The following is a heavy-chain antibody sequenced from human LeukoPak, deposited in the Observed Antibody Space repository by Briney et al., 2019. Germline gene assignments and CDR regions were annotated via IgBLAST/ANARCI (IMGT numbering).Heavy chain of an antibody. CDR3: RFGEADGV. J-gene: IGHJ4*02. CDR1: GFTFSDYY. D-gene: IGHD3-3*01. V-gene: IGHV3-11*03. Sequence: GGSLRFSCAASGFTFSDYYMSWFRQAPGKGLEWVGYISKTSDDTRYADSVRGRFTISRDNARNSLYLEMNSLRAEDTAVYYCRFGEADGVWGQRTRVTVSS. CDR2: ISKTSDDT.